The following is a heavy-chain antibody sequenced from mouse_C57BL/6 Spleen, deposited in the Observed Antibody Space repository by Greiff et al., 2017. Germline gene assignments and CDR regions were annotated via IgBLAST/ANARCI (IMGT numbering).Heavy chain of an antibody. D-gene: IGHD1-1*01. CDR1: GFTFSSYA. V-gene: IGHV5-9-1*02. CDR2: ISSGGDYI. Sequence: EVQLVESGEGLVKPGGSLKLSCAASGFTFSSYAMSWVRQTPEKRLEWVAYISSGGDYIYYADTVKGRFTISRDNARNTLYLQMSSLKSEDTAMYYCTRDGGSSYVDYYAMDDWGQGTSVTVSS. J-gene: IGHJ4*01. CDR3: TRDGGSSYVDYYAMDD.